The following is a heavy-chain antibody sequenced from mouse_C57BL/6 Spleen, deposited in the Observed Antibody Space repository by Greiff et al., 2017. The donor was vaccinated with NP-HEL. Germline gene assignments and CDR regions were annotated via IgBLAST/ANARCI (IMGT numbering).Heavy chain of an antibody. CDR1: GYTFTDYY. J-gene: IGHJ2*01. Sequence: QVQLQQSGPELVKPGASVKISCKASGYTFTDYYINWVKQRPIQGLEWIGNIDPSDSETHYNQKFKDKATLTVDKSSSTAYMQLSSLTSEDSAVYYCARLGYDGYYFDYWGQGTTLTVSS. V-gene: IGHV1-52*01. CDR2: IDPSDSET. D-gene: IGHD2-3*01. CDR3: ARLGYDGYYFDY.